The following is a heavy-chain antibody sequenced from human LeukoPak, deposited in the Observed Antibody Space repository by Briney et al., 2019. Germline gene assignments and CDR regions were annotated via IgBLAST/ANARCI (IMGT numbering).Heavy chain of an antibody. CDR1: GFTFSSYA. J-gene: IGHJ4*02. V-gene: IGHV3-23*01. Sequence: GGSLRLSCAASGFTFSSYAMSWVRQAPGKGLEWVSAISGSGGSTYYADSVKGRFTISRDNSKNTLYLQMNSLRAEDTAVYYCAKGRGGGSGSYYNPNDYWGQGTLVTVSS. CDR3: AKGRGGGSGSYYNPNDY. D-gene: IGHD3-10*01. CDR2: ISGSGGST.